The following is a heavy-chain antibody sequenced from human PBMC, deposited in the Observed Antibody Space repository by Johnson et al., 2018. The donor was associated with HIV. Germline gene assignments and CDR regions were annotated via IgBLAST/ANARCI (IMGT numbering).Heavy chain of an antibody. CDR2: INWNGGST. Sequence: MQLVESGGGLVQPGGSLRLYCAASGFTFDDYGMSWVRQAPGKGLEWVSGINWNGGSTGYADSVKGRFPISRDNAKNSLYLQMNSLRAEDTALYYCARDGAARPRNDAFDIWGQGTRVTVSS. CDR3: ARDGAARPRNDAFDI. J-gene: IGHJ3*02. V-gene: IGHV3-20*04. D-gene: IGHD6-6*01. CDR1: GFTFDDYG.